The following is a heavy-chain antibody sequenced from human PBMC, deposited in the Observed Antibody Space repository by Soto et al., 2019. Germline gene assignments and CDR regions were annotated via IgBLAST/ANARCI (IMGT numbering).Heavy chain of an antibody. CDR3: VNGREDYGDDY. Sequence: QVQLVESGGGAVQPGRSLRLSCAASGFTFSSYGMHWVRQAPGKGLEWVAVISYDGSNKYYADSVKGRFTISRDNSKNTLYLQMNSLRAEDTAVYYCVNGREDYGDDYWGQGTLVTVSS. CDR2: ISYDGSNK. J-gene: IGHJ4*02. CDR1: GFTFSSYG. V-gene: IGHV3-30*18. D-gene: IGHD4-17*01.